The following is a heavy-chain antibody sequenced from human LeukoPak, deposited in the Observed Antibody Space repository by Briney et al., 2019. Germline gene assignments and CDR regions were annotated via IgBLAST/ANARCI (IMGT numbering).Heavy chain of an antibody. J-gene: IGHJ6*02. CDR3: ARADGYYYGMDV. CDR2: IYYSGST. CDR1: GGSISSYY. D-gene: IGHD5-24*01. Sequence: PSETLSLTCTVSGGSISSYYWSWIRQPPGKGLEWIGYIYYSGSTNYNPSLKSRVTISVDTSKNQFSLKLSSVTAADTAVYYCARADGYYYGMDVWGQGTTVTVS. V-gene: IGHV4-59*01.